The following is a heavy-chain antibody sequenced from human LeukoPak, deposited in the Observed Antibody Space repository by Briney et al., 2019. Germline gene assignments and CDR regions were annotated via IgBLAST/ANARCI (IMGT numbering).Heavy chain of an antibody. Sequence: SETQSLTCTVSGGSISSYYWSWIRQPPGKGLEWIGYIYYSGSTNYNPSLKSRVTISVDTSKNQFSLKLSSVTAADTAVYYCARVDGDYSFDYWGQGTLVTVSS. J-gene: IGHJ4*02. CDR1: GGSISSYY. CDR2: IYYSGST. D-gene: IGHD4-17*01. CDR3: ARVDGDYSFDY. V-gene: IGHV4-59*01.